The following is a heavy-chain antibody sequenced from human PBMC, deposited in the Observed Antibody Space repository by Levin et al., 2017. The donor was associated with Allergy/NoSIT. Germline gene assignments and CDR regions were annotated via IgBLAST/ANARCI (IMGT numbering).Heavy chain of an antibody. CDR2: IPHGGSA. D-gene: IGHD3-16*01. V-gene: IGHV4-30-4*01. J-gene: IGHJ6*02. CDR1: GASINRGDYY. CDR3: ARDECAWMGECYGPDV. Sequence: SETLSLTCTVSGASINRGDYYWTWIRQLPGKGLEWIGSIPHGGSATYNPSLKSRLTLSLDTSKNHFSLKLASVTVADTAVYYCARDECAWMGECYGPDVWGQGTTVIVSS.